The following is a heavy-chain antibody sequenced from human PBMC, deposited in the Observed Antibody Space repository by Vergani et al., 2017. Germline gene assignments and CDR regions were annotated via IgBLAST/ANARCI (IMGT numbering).Heavy chain of an antibody. D-gene: IGHD3-3*01. Sequence: QVQLVESGGGVVQPGRSLRLSCAASGFTFSSYAMHWVRQAPGKGLEWVAVISYDGSNKYYADSVKGRFTISRDNSKNTLYLQMNSLRAEDTAVYYCARSTPRRGVVGGGWVYFDYWGQGTLVTVSS. V-gene: IGHV3-30*01. CDR2: ISYDGSNK. J-gene: IGHJ4*02. CDR3: ARSTPRRGVVGGGWVYFDY. CDR1: GFTFSSYA.